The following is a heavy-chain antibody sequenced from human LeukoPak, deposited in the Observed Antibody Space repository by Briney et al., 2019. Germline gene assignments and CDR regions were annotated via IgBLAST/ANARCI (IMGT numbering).Heavy chain of an antibody. D-gene: IGHD5-12*01. J-gene: IGHJ4*02. V-gene: IGHV4-59*02. CDR1: GGSVSSYY. CDR3: ARDRADIVAMITWGYYFDY. Sequence: SETLSLTCSVSGGSVSSYYWSWIRQSPGKGLEWIGYIHNSGRTNYNPSLKSRVTGFVDTSKNQFSLRLSSVTAADTAVYYCARDRADIVAMITWGYYFDYWGQGTLVTVSS. CDR2: IHNSGRT.